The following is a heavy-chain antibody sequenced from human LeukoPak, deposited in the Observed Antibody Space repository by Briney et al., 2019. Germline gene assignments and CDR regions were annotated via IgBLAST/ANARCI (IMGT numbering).Heavy chain of an antibody. CDR2: IRYDGSNK. CDR1: GFTFSGFG. D-gene: IGHD3-10*01. J-gene: IGHJ4*02. Sequence: GGSLRLSCAASGFTFSGFGMNWVRQVPDKGLAWVAFIRYDGSNKYYADSVKGRFTISRDNTKNTLYLQMNSLRAEDTAVYYCVGLNYSSGGYRNYWGQGTLVTVSS. V-gene: IGHV3-30*02. CDR3: VGLNYSSGGYRNY.